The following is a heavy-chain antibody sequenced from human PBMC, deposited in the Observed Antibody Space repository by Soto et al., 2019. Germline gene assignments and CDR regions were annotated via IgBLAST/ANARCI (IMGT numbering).Heavy chain of an antibody. CDR1: GFTFSDYG. D-gene: IGHD2-2*01. J-gene: IGHJ6*02. Sequence: PGGSLRLSCAVSGFTFSDYGMHWVRQTPGKGLEWVAVIWYDGSRKYYTDSVKGRFTISRDNSENTLYLQVNSLRAEDTAVYYCARSHCSSSSCYYYGVDVCGQGTTVTVSS. CDR2: IWYDGSRK. CDR3: ARSHCSSSSCYYYGVDV. V-gene: IGHV3-33*01.